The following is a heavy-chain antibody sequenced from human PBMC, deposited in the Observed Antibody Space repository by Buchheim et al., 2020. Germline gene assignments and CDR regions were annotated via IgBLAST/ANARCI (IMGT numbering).Heavy chain of an antibody. CDR3: AKSQSSGSYYGYYGMDV. V-gene: IGHV3-23*01. CDR2: ISGSGGST. Sequence: EVQLLESGGGLVQPGGSLRLSCAASGFTFSSYAMSWIRQAPGKGLEWVSAISGSGGSTYYADSVKGRFTISRDNSKNTLYLQMNSLRAEDTAVYYCAKSQSSGSYYGYYGMDVWGQGTT. J-gene: IGHJ6*02. D-gene: IGHD3-10*01. CDR1: GFTFSSYA.